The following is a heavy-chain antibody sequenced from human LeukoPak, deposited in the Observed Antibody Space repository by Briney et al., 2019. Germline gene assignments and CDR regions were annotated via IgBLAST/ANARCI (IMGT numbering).Heavy chain of an antibody. CDR2: IYSGGST. CDR3: ARVVGYCSSTSCYRGEYYYYGMDV. D-gene: IGHD2-2*01. Sequence: GGSLRLSCAASGFTVSSNYMSWVRQAPGKGLEWVSVIYSGGSTYYADSVKDRFTISRDNSKNTLYLQMNSLRAEDTAVYYCARVVGYCSSTSCYRGEYYYYGMDVWGQGTTVTVSS. V-gene: IGHV3-66*02. J-gene: IGHJ6*02. CDR1: GFTVSSNY.